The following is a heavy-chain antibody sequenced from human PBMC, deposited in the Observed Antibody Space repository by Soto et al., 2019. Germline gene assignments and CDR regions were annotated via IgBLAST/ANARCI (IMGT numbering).Heavy chain of an antibody. V-gene: IGHV3-48*01. CDR1: GFTFSSYS. CDR2: ISSSSSTI. J-gene: IGHJ3*02. CDR3: ARGGLLGAEYVTGDAFDI. D-gene: IGHD1-26*01. Sequence: GGSLRLSCAASGFTFSSYSMNWVRQAPGKGLEWVSYISSSSSTIYYADSVKGRFTISRDNAKNSLYLQMNSLRAEDTAVYYCARGGLLGAEYVTGDAFDIWGQGKMVTVSS.